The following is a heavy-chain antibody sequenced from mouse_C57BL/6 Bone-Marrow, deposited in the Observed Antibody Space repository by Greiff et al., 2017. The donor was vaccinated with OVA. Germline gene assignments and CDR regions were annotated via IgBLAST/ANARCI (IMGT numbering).Heavy chain of an antibody. J-gene: IGHJ4*01. V-gene: IGHV1-55*01. CDR3: ARLPPSYYYGSSYAMDD. CDR2: IYPGSGST. Sequence: VQLQQPGAELVKPGASVKMSCKASGYTFTSYWITWVKQRPGQGLEWIGDIYPGSGSTNYNEKFKSKATLTVDTSSSTAYMQLSSLTSEDSAVYYCARLPPSYYYGSSYAMDDWGQGTSVTVAS. D-gene: IGHD1-1*01. CDR1: GYTFTSYW.